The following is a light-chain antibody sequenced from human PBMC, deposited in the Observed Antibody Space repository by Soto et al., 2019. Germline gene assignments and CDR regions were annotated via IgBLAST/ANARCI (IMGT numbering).Light chain of an antibody. J-gene: IGLJ2*01. CDR2: EVS. CDR3: SSYTSSNTLV. Sequence: QSALTQPASVSGSPGQSITISCTGTSSDVGAYNYVSWYQQHPGKAPKHMIFEVSDRPSGVSNRVSGSKSGNTASLTISGLQAEDEADYYCSSYTSSNTLVFGGGTKLTVL. CDR1: SSDVGAYNY. V-gene: IGLV2-14*01.